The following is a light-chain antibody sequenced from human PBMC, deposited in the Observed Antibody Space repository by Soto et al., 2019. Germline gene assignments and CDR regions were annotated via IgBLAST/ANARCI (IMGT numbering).Light chain of an antibody. CDR2: GAS. V-gene: IGKV3-15*01. CDR3: QQYANLPLT. J-gene: IGKJ3*01. Sequence: ERVRTPSPATLSLSLGERATLSCRASQSVGSNLAWYQQKPGQAPRLLIFGASSRATGVPARFSGSGSGTEFTLTINSLQSEDFAVYFCQQYANLPLTFGPGTKVDIK. CDR1: QSVGSN.